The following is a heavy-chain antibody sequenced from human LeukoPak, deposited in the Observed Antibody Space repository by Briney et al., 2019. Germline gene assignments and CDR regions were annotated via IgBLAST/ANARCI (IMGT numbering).Heavy chain of an antibody. CDR3: ARDDYGAHAGFDP. J-gene: IGHJ5*02. CDR2: INPSGGST. D-gene: IGHD4-17*01. Sequence: ASVKVSCKASGYTFTSYYMHWVRQAPGQGLEWMGIINPSGGSTSYAQKFQGRVAMTRATSTSTVYMELSSLRSEDTAVYYCARDDYGAHAGFDPWGQGTLVTVSS. V-gene: IGHV1-46*01. CDR1: GYTFTSYY.